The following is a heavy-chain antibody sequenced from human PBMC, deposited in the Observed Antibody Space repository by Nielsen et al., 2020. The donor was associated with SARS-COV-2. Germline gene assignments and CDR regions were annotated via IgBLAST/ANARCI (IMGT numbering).Heavy chain of an antibody. CDR2: IDPSDSYT. CDR3: ARGLMVYAIGNWFDP. Sequence: GESLKISCKGSGYSFTSYWISWARQMPGKGLEWMGRIDPSDSYTNYSPSFQGHVTISADKSISTAYLQWSSLKASDTAMYYCARGLMVYAIGNWFDPWGQGTLVTVSS. CDR1: GYSFTSYW. V-gene: IGHV5-10-1*01. J-gene: IGHJ5*02. D-gene: IGHD2-8*01.